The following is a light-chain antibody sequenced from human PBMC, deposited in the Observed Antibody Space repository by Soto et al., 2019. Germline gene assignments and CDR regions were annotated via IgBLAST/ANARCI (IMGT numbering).Light chain of an antibody. CDR3: QQYNSYSWT. Sequence: DIQMTQSPSTLSASVGDRVTITCRASQSISSWLAWYQQKPGKAPKLLIYKASSLESGVPSRFSGSGSGTEFTLTISSLQPDGFATYYCQQYNSYSWTFDQGTKVEIK. J-gene: IGKJ1*01. CDR1: QSISSW. V-gene: IGKV1-5*03. CDR2: KAS.